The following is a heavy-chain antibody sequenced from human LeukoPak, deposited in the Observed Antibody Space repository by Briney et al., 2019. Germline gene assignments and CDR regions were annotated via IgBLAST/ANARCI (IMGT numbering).Heavy chain of an antibody. CDR3: ASIRGYSSGTFQH. CDR1: GFTFSSYS. J-gene: IGHJ1*01. V-gene: IGHV3-21*01. Sequence: PGGSLRLSCAASGFTFSSYSMNWVRQAPGKGLEWVSSISSSSSYIYYADSVKGRFTISRDNAKNSLYLQMNSLRAEDTAVYYCASIRGYSSGTFQHWGQGTLVTVSS. CDR2: ISSSSSYI. D-gene: IGHD6-19*01.